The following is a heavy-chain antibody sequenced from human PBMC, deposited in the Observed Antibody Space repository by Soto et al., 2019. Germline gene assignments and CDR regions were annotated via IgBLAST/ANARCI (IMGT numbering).Heavy chain of an antibody. D-gene: IGHD3-16*01. Sequence: ASVNGSWKAAGYTFSSYGISWVRQAPGQGLEWMGWISAYNGNTNYAQKLQGRVTMTTDTSTSTAYMELRSLRSDDTAVYYCARSDRGGGDIWGQGTMVTVSS. J-gene: IGHJ3*02. CDR2: ISAYNGNT. CDR1: GYTFSSYG. V-gene: IGHV1-18*04. CDR3: ARSDRGGGDI.